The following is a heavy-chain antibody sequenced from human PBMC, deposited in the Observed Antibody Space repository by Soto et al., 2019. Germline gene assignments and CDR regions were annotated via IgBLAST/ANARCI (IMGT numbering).Heavy chain of an antibody. CDR1: GYTFTSYG. CDR2: ISAYNGNT. D-gene: IGHD3-3*01. J-gene: IGHJ4*02. CDR3: ARDPSLNYDFWSGYYSVFDY. Sequence: ASVKVSCKASGYTFTSYGISWVRQAPGQGLEWMGWISAYNGNTNYAQKLQGRVTMTTDTSTSTAYMELRSLRSDGTAVYYCARDPSLNYDFWSGYYSVFDYWGQGTLVTVSS. V-gene: IGHV1-18*04.